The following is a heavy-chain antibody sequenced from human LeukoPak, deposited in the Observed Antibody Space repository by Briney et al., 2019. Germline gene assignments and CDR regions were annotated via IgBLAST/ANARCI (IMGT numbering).Heavy chain of an antibody. V-gene: IGHV1-18*01. D-gene: IGHD2-15*01. CDR1: GYTFTGYG. J-gene: IGHJ4*02. CDR3: ARVDLDYAGIVVVVAATPLGY. Sequence: ASVKVSCKASGYTFTGYGISWVRQAPGQGLEWMGWISAYNGETNYAQKLQGRVTMTTDTSTSTAYVELRSLRCDDTGVYYCARVDLDYAGIVVVVAATPLGYWGQGTLVTVSS. CDR2: ISAYNGET.